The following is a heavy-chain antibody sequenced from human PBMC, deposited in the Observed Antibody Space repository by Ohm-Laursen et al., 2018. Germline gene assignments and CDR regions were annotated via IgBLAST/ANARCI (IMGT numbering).Heavy chain of an antibody. CDR2: INHSGST. J-gene: IGHJ6*02. Sequence: SETLSLTWAVYGGSFSGYYWSWIRQPPGKGLEWIGEINHSGSTNYNPSLKSRVTISVDTSKNQFSLKLSSVTAADTAVYYCASGGAAGYYYGMDVWGQGTTVTVSS. CDR1: GGSFSGYY. V-gene: IGHV4-34*01. CDR3: ASGGAAGYYYGMDV. D-gene: IGHD6-25*01.